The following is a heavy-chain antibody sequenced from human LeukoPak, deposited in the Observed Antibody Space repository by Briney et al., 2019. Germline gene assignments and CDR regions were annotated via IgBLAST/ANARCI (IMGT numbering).Heavy chain of an antibody. CDR3: ARDSFGDTGYYYGMDV. CDR1: GFTFSSYW. Sequence: GGSLRLSCAASGFTFSSYWMSWVRQAPGKGLEWVANIKQDGSEKYYVDSVKGRFTISRDNAKNSLYLQMNSLRAEDTAVYYCARDSFGDTGYYYGMDVWGQGTTVTVSS. J-gene: IGHJ6*02. V-gene: IGHV3-7*01. D-gene: IGHD3-16*01. CDR2: IKQDGSEK.